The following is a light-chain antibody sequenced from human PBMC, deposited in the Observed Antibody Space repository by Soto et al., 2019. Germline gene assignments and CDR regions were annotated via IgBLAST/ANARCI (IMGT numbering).Light chain of an antibody. CDR3: HQTKTFPFT. Sequence: DIQMTQSPSSVSAFVGDSVTFTCRASQGLGRWLAWYQYQPGKAPKLLVYAASSLQSGVPSRFSGFGSGTNFTLTINSLRPDDSAIYLCHQTKTFPFTFGQGIKLEIK. CDR2: AAS. V-gene: IGKV1-12*01. J-gene: IGKJ2*01. CDR1: QGLGRW.